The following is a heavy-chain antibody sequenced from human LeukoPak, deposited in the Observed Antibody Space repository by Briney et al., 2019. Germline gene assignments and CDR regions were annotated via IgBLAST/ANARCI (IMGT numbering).Heavy chain of an antibody. Sequence: GGSLRLSCAASGFTFSSYGMHWVRQAPGKGLEWVAVISYDGSNKYYAGSVKGRFTISRDNSKNTLYLQMNSLRAEDTAVYYCAKAAVYGNDVYYGMDVWGQGTTVTVSS. CDR3: AKAAVYGNDVYYGMDV. CDR1: GFTFSSYG. J-gene: IGHJ6*02. CDR2: ISYDGSNK. D-gene: IGHD5/OR15-5a*01. V-gene: IGHV3-30*18.